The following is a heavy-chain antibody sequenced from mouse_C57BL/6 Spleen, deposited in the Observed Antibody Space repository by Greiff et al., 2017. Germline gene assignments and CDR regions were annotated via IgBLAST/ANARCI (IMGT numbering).Heavy chain of an antibody. CDR1: GYTFTSYW. V-gene: IGHV1-55*01. J-gene: IGHJ2*01. D-gene: IGHD3-2*02. CDR3: ARGSSGFPFDY. Sequence: QVHVKQPGAELVKPGASVKMSCKASGYTFTSYWITWVKQRPGQGLEWIGDIYPGSGSTNYNEKFKSKATLTVDTSSSTAYMQLSSLTSEDSAVYYCARGSSGFPFDYWGQGTTLTVSS. CDR2: IYPGSGST.